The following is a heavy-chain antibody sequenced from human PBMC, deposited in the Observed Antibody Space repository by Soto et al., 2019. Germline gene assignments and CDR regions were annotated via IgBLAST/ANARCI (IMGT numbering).Heavy chain of an antibody. CDR1: GFTFSSYA. V-gene: IGHV3-23*01. CDR3: AKGITDTGGYYYYSMDV. Sequence: GGSLRLSCVASGFTFSSYAMGWVRQAPGQGLDWVSVISGSGGITYSADSVKGRFTISRDNSKNILYLQMNSLRAEDTAVYYCAKGITDTGGYYYYSMDVWGQGNAGTGSS. D-gene: IGHD2-15*01. J-gene: IGHJ6*02. CDR2: ISGSGGIT.